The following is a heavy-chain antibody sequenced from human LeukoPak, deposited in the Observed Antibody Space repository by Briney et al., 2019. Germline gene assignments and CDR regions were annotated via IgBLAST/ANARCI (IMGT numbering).Heavy chain of an antibody. CDR1: GGSISCGDYY. CDR3: ARMWSPEGMDV. J-gene: IGHJ6*02. D-gene: IGHD2-21*01. V-gene: IGHV4-30-4*01. CDR2: IFYSGNT. Sequence: PSQTLSLTCTVSGGSISCGDYYWSWIRQPPGKGLKWIGYIFYSGNTYYNPSLKSRVPISVDTSKNQFSLKLSSVTAADTAVYYCARMWSPEGMDVWGQGTTVTVSS.